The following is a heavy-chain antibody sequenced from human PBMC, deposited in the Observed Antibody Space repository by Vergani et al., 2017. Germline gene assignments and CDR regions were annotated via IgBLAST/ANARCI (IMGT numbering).Heavy chain of an antibody. CDR3: ARVRVEALVYYCYYMDV. Sequence: QVQLQESGPGLVKPSETLSLTCTVSGGSISSYYWSWIRQPAGKGLEWIGRIYTSGSTNYNPSLKSRVTMSVDTSKNQFSLKLSSVTAADTAVYYCARVRVEALVYYCYYMDVWGKGTTVTVSS. V-gene: IGHV4-4*07. CDR2: IYTSGST. D-gene: IGHD2-15*01. J-gene: IGHJ6*03. CDR1: GGSISSYY.